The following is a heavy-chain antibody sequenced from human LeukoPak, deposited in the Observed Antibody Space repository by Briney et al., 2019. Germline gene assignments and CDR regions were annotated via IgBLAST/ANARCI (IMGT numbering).Heavy chain of an antibody. V-gene: IGHV4-61*02. CDR2: IYTSGST. J-gene: IGHJ6*03. D-gene: IGHD3-22*01. CDR3: AREGMYYYDSSGYYSWDYYYYYYMDV. CDR1: GGSISSGSYY. Sequence: SETLSLTCTVSGGSISSGSYYWSWIRQPAGKGLEWIGRIYTSGSTNYNPSLKSRVTISVDTSKNQFSLKLSSVTAADTAVYYCAREGMYYYDSSGYYSWDYYYYYYMDVWGKGTTVTVSS.